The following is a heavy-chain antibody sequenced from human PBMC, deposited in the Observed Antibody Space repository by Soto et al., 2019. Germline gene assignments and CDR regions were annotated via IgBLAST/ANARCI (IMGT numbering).Heavy chain of an antibody. CDR2: IYYSGST. CDR3: ARVATDIVVVPAAIYWFDP. CDR1: GGSISSGGYY. D-gene: IGHD2-2*01. V-gene: IGHV4-31*03. J-gene: IGHJ5*02. Sequence: PSETLSLTCTVSGGSISSGGYYWSWIRQHPGKGLEWIGYIYYSGSTYYNPSLKSRVTISVDTSKNQFSLKLSSVTAADTAVYYCARVATDIVVVPAAIYWFDPWGQGTLVTVSS.